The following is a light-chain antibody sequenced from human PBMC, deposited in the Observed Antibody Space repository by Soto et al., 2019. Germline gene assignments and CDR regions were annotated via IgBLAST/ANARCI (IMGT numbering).Light chain of an antibody. V-gene: IGKV1-39*01. J-gene: IGKJ1*01. CDR3: QQSYSTLWT. Sequence: DIQMTQSPSSLSASVGDRVTITCQASQSISYYLNWYQQKPGKAPKLLIYAASTLQSGVPSRFSGSGSGTEFTLTISSLQPEDFATCYCQQSYSTLWTFGQGTKVEIK. CDR1: QSISYY. CDR2: AAS.